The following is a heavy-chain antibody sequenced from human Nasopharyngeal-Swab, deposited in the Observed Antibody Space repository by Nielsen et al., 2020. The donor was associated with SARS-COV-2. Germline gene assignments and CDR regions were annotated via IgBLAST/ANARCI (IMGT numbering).Heavy chain of an antibody. J-gene: IGHJ5*02. V-gene: IGHV5-51*01. Sequence: GEALKISWKASGYSFSNYWIAWVRQMPGKGLEFMGIIYPGDSDTRYSPSFPGQVTISVDKSTSTAYLQWSSLRASDTAIYYCTRHGSGDGNWFDPWGQGTLVTVSS. D-gene: IGHD2-21*01. CDR1: GYSFSNYW. CDR3: TRHGSGDGNWFDP. CDR2: IYPGDSDT.